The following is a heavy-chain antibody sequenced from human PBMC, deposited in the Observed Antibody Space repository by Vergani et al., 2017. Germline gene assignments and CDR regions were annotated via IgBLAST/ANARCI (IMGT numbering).Heavy chain of an antibody. V-gene: IGHV3-21*01. D-gene: IGHD3-16*02. CDR2: ISSSSSYI. CDR1: GFTFSSYS. Sequence: EVQLVESGGGLVKPGGSLRLSCAASGFTFSSYSMNWVRQAPGKGLEWVSSISSSSSYIYYADSVKGRFTISRDNAKNSLYLQMNSLRAEDTAVYYCARDRMITFGRVIAYYYYYGMDVWGQGTTVTVSS. J-gene: IGHJ6*02. CDR3: ARDRMITFGRVIAYYYYYGMDV.